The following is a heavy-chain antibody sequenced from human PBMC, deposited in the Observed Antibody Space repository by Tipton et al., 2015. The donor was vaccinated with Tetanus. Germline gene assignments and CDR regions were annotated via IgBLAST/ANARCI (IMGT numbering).Heavy chain of an antibody. V-gene: IGHV3-23*01. CDR3: AKDAGDYGDYHYYGMDV. CDR2: ISGSGGST. CDR1: GFTFSSYA. J-gene: IGHJ6*02. Sequence: GSLRLSCAASGFTFSSYAMSWVRQAPGKGLEWVSAISGSGGSTYYADSVKGRFTISRDNSKNTLYLQMNSLRAEDTAVYYCAKDAGDYGDYHYYGMDVWGQGTTVTVSS. D-gene: IGHD4-17*01.